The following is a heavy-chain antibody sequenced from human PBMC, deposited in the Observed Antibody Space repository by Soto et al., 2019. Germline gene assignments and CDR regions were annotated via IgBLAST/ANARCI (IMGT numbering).Heavy chain of an antibody. Sequence: SVKVSCKASGGTFSSYAISWVRQAPGQGLEWMGGIIPFFGTANYAQKFQGRVTISADESTSTAYMELSSLRFEDTAVYYCARVTSHTFDPWGQGTLVTVSS. J-gene: IGHJ5*02. CDR1: GGTFSSYA. CDR2: IIPFFGTA. V-gene: IGHV1-69*13. CDR3: ARVTSHTFDP.